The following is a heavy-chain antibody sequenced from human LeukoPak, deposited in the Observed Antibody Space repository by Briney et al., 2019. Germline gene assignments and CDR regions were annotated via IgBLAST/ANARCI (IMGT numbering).Heavy chain of an antibody. V-gene: IGHV1-46*01. CDR3: ARDQEGFDY. Sequence: ASVKVSCKASGYTFTSNYIHWVRQTPGQGLEWMGMIYPRDGSTSYAQNFQGRVTVTRDTSTTTVHMELRGLRSEDTAVYYCARDQEGFDYWGQGTVVTVSS. CDR1: GYTFTSNY. J-gene: IGHJ4*02. CDR2: IYPRDGST.